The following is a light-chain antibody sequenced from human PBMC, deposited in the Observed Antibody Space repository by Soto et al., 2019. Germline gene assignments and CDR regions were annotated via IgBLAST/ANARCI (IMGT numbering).Light chain of an antibody. CDR3: QQYKTYPYT. CDR1: QSISSW. CDR2: DAS. Sequence: DIQMTQSPSILSASVGDRVTITCRASQSISSWLAWYHQKPGKAPKLLIYDASRLQSGVPSRFSGSGSGTEFTLIISSLQPDDFATYYCQQYKTYPYTFGQGTKLDIK. J-gene: IGKJ2*01. V-gene: IGKV1-5*01.